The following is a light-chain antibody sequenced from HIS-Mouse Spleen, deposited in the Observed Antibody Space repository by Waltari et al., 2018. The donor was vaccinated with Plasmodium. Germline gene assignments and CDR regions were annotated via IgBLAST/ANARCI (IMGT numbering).Light chain of an antibody. CDR2: KAS. CDR3: QQYNSYLYT. Sequence: DIQMTQSPSTLSASVGDRVTITCRASQSISSWLAWYQQQPGKAPKLLIYKASSLESGVPSRFRGSGSGTEFTLTIRSLQPDDFATYYCQQYNSYLYTFGQGTKLEIK. V-gene: IGKV1-5*03. J-gene: IGKJ2*01. CDR1: QSISSW.